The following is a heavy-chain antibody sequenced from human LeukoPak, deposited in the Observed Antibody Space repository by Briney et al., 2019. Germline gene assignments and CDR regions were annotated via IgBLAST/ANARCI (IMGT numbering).Heavy chain of an antibody. J-gene: IGHJ5*02. V-gene: IGHV3-23*01. D-gene: IGHD3-10*01. CDR3: AKRAPYFGP. CDR2: ISGSGGST. Sequence: GGSLRLSCAGSGFTFDSASMSWVRQAPGKGLEWVATISGSGGSTYFADSVKGRFTMSRDNAKNTLYLQMNSLRAEDTAVYYCAKRAPYFGPWGQGTLVTVSS. CDR1: GFTFDSAS.